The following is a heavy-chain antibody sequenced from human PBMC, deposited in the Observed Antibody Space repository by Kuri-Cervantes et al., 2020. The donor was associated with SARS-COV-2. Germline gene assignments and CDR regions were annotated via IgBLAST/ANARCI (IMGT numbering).Heavy chain of an antibody. D-gene: IGHD3-22*01. V-gene: IGHV1-24*01. J-gene: IGHJ4*02. CDR1: GYTLTELS. Sequence: ASVKVSCKVSGYTLTELSMHWVRQAPGKGLEWMGGFDPEDGETIYAQKFQGRVTMTEDTSTDTAYMELSSLRSEDTAVYYCARSASLRGSSGYSSDYWGQGTLVTVSS. CDR3: ARSASLRGSSGYSSDY. CDR2: FDPEDGET.